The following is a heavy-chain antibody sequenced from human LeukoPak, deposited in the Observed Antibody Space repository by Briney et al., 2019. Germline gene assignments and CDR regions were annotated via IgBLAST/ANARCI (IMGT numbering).Heavy chain of an antibody. Sequence: KAGGSLRLSCSASGFTFSSYSMNWVRQAPGKGLEWVSSIRSSSSYRYYADSAKGRFTISRDNAKNSLYLQMNSLRAEDTAVYYCARDGVGATTGDYALDIWGQGTMVTVSS. CDR1: GFTFSSYS. CDR2: IRSSSSYR. CDR3: ARDGVGATTGDYALDI. D-gene: IGHD1-26*01. V-gene: IGHV3-21*01. J-gene: IGHJ3*02.